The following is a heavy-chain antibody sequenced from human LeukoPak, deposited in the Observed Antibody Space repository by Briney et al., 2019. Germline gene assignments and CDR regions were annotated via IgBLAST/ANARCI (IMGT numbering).Heavy chain of an antibody. CDR2: ISSSGSTI. V-gene: IGHV3-48*03. Sequence: GGSLRLSCAPSGFTFSSYEMNWVRQAPGKGLEWVSYISSSGSTIYYADSVKGRFTISRDNAKNSLYLQMTSLRAEDTAVYYCARQSGTYYVALSSDYWGQGTLVTVSS. D-gene: IGHD1-26*01. CDR1: GFTFSSYE. CDR3: ARQSGTYYVALSSDY. J-gene: IGHJ4*02.